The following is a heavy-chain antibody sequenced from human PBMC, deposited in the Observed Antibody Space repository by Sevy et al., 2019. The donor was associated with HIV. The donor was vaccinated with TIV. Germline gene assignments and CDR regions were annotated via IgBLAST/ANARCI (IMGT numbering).Heavy chain of an antibody. D-gene: IGHD5-18*01. J-gene: IGHJ3*02. CDR3: ATGYSYGAAFDI. CDR1: GYTFTSYG. Sequence: ASVKVSCKASGYTFTSYGISWVRQAPGQRLERMGWISAYNGNTNYAQKLQGRVTMTTDTSTSTAYMELRSLRSDDTAVYYCATGYSYGAAFDIWGQGTMVTVSS. V-gene: IGHV1-18*01. CDR2: ISAYNGNT.